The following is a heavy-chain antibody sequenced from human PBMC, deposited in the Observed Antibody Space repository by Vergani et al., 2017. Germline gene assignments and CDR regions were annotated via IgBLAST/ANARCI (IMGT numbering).Heavy chain of an antibody. CDR2: FYTGGGT. J-gene: IGHJ6*02. V-gene: IGHV4-61*02. D-gene: IGHD6-13*01. CDR3: ARDPLYSTTWPFLLLDMDV. CDR1: GGSISSSTSY. Sequence: QLQLQESGPGLVKPSETLSLTCTVSGGSISSSTSYWSWFRQPAGKGLEWIGRFYTGGGTSYNPSLKSRVTISVDTSKNQFSLQLSSVTAADTAVYYCARDPLYSTTWPFLLLDMDVWGQGTTVTVSS.